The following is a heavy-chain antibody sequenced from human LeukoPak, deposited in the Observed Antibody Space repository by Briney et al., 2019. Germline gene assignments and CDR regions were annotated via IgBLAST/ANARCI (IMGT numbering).Heavy chain of an antibody. Sequence: GGSLRLSCVASGFTFSDFWMHWFRQVQGKGLGWLARISGDATRITYADSVEGRFTISRDTAKKALYLQMTHLKVDDTAMYFCARDARRRRYFDLWGRGTLVTVTS. V-gene: IGHV3-74*03. CDR2: ISGDATRI. D-gene: IGHD6-6*01. CDR1: GFTFSDFW. CDR3: ARDARRRRYFDL. J-gene: IGHJ2*01.